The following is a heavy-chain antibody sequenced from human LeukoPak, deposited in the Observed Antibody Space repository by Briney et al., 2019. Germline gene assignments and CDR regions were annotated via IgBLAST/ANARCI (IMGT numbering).Heavy chain of an antibody. Sequence: SETLSLTCTVSGGSISTYHWSWIRQPAGKGLEWIGRIYTSGSTSYNPSLKSRVTISVDKSKNQSSLKLSSVTAADTAVYYCARDLEHCDSTSCHNWFDPWGQGTLVTVSS. J-gene: IGHJ5*02. CDR1: GGSISTYH. V-gene: IGHV4-4*07. CDR3: ARDLEHCDSTSCHNWFDP. D-gene: IGHD2-2*01. CDR2: IYTSGST.